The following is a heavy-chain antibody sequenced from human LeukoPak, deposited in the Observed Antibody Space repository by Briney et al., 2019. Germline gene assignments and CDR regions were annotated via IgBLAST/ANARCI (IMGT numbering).Heavy chain of an antibody. J-gene: IGHJ4*02. V-gene: IGHV3-23*01. D-gene: IGHD5-18*01. CDR1: GFTFSSYA. CDR3: AKEATYIASFDH. CDR2: ISGSGVTT. Sequence: GGSLRLSCAASGFTFSSYAMSWVRQAPGKGLEWVSAISGSGVTTHYAGSVKGRFSISRDNSKNTVYLQMDSLRSEDTAVYYCAKEATYIASFDHWGQGTLVTVSS.